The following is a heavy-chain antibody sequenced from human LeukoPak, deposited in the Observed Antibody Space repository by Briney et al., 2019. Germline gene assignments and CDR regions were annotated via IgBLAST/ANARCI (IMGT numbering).Heavy chain of an antibody. CDR2: IYYSGST. CDR1: SGSITSSTYY. V-gene: IGHV4-39*01. D-gene: IGHD1-14*01. J-gene: IGHJ6*02. Sequence: TSETLSLTCTVSSGSITSSTYYWGWIRQPPGEGLEWIGSIYYSGSTYYNPSLKSRVTISVDTSKNQFSLKLSSVTAADTAVYYCARLPTGTMDVWGQGTTVTVSS. CDR3: ARLPTGTMDV.